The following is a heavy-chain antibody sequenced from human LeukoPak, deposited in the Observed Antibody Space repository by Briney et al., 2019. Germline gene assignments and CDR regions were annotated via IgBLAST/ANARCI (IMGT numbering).Heavy chain of an antibody. CDR1: GFTFSSYG. CDR2: ISHDGSNK. D-gene: IGHD5-24*01. CDR3: VRDRGWLQFDY. J-gene: IGHJ4*02. Sequence: GGSLRLSCAASGFTFSSYGMHWVRQAPGKGLEWVAVISHDGSNKYYADSVKGRFTISRDNAKNSLYLQMNSLRAEDTAVYYCVRDRGWLQFDYWGQGTPVTVSS. V-gene: IGHV3-30*03.